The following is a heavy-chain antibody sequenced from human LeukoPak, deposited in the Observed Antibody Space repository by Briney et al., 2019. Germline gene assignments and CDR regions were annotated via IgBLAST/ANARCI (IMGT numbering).Heavy chain of an antibody. CDR1: GFTFSSYA. V-gene: IGHV3-30*04. J-gene: IGHJ4*02. CDR3: ARDSSGYGSGKNDY. CDR2: ISYDGSNK. Sequence: PGRSLRLSCAASGFTFSSYAMHWVRQAPGKGLEWVAVISYDGSNKYYADSVKGRFTISRDNAKNSLYLQMNSLRAEDTAVYYCARDSSGYGSGKNDYWGQGTLVTVSS. D-gene: IGHD3-10*01.